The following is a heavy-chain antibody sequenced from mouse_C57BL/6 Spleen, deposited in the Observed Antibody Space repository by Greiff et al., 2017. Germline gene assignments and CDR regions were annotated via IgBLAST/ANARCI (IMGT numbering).Heavy chain of an antibody. CDR2: IDPNSGGT. V-gene: IGHV1-72*01. CDR1: GYTFTSYW. CDR3: ARSHYDYDVPYAMDY. Sequence: QVQLKQPGAELVKPGASVKLSCKASGYTFTSYWMHWVKQRPGRGLEWIGRIDPNSGGTKYNEKFKSKATLTVDKPSSTAYMQLSSLTSEDSAVYYCARSHYDYDVPYAMDYWGQGTSVTVSS. J-gene: IGHJ4*01. D-gene: IGHD2-4*01.